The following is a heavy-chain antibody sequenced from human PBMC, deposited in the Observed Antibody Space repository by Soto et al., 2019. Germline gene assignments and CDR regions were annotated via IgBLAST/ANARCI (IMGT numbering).Heavy chain of an antibody. J-gene: IGHJ3*02. CDR3: ATNYEFWSGYSHSREDAFDI. V-gene: IGHV1-8*01. Sequence: QVQLVQSGAEVKKPGASVKVSCKASGYTFTTYDLNWVRQATGQGLEWMGWMNPNTGSTGYAQKFQGRVTMTRNTSISTAYMELSSLRPEDTAVYYCATNYEFWSGYSHSREDAFDIWGQGTLVTVSS. CDR1: GYTFTTYD. D-gene: IGHD3-3*01. CDR2: MNPNTGST.